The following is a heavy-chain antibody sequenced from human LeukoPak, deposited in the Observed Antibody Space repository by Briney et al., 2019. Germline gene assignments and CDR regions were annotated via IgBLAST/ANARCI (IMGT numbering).Heavy chain of an antibody. Sequence: GGSLRLSCAASGFTFDDYAMHWVRQAPGKGLEWVSGISWNSGSVAYADSLKGRFTISRDNAKNSLYLQMNSLRAEDTALYYCAKGQIMLGGVIDPFDYWGQGTPVTVSS. D-gene: IGHD3-16*02. CDR1: GFTFDDYA. V-gene: IGHV3-9*01. CDR2: ISWNSGSV. J-gene: IGHJ4*02. CDR3: AKGQIMLGGVIDPFDY.